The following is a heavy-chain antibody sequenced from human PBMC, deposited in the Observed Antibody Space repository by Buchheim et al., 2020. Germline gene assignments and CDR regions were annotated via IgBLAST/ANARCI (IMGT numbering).Heavy chain of an antibody. D-gene: IGHD2-8*02. Sequence: EVQLVESGGGLVQPGGSLRLSCVASGFTFSDHFMDWVRQAPGKGLEWVGRTRNKANSYSTEYAASVKGRFLVSRDDSMTSLYLQMNSLKAEDTAVYYCARDRTGGSFDYWGQG. CDR3: ARDRTGGSFDY. CDR2: TRNKANSYST. CDR1: GFTFSDHF. J-gene: IGHJ4*02. V-gene: IGHV3-72*01.